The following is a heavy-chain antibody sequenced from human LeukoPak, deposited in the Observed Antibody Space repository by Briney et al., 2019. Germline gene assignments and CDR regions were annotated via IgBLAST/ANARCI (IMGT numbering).Heavy chain of an antibody. Sequence: SETLSLTCTVSGGSISSYYWSWIRQPAGKGLEWIGRIYSSGSTNYNPSLKSRVTMSVDRSKNQFSLKLSSVTVADAAVYYCAGGNWNTDYWGQGTLVTVSS. CDR1: GGSISSYY. CDR3: AGGNWNTDY. CDR2: IYSSGST. J-gene: IGHJ4*02. V-gene: IGHV4-4*07. D-gene: IGHD1/OR15-1a*01.